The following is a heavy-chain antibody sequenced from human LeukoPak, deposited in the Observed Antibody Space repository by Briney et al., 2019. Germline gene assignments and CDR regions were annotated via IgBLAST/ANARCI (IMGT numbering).Heavy chain of an antibody. V-gene: IGHV3-23*01. Sequence: GGSLRLSCAASGFTFSSFAMSWVRQAPGKGLQWVSSISGDSDYTYHADSVKGRFTISRDNSKNTLYLQMNSLRIEDTAVYYCGRGSVGFGELNYWGQGTLVTVSS. CDR3: GRGSVGFGELNY. CDR1: GFTFSSFA. J-gene: IGHJ4*02. D-gene: IGHD3-10*01. CDR2: ISGDSDYT.